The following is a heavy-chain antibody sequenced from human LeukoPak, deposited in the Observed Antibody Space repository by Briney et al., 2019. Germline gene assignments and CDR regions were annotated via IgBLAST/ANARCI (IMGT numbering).Heavy chain of an antibody. D-gene: IGHD2-2*01. CDR3: ATFPYCSSTSCPPLG. CDR2: ISDGGGST. J-gene: IGHJ4*02. CDR1: GFTFRNYV. Sequence: GGSLRLSCAASGFTFRNYVMNRVRQAPGKGLEWVSAISDGGGSTYYADSMTGRSTISRDNSKNTLYLQMDSLRAEDTAVFYCATFPYCSSTSCPPLGWGQGTLVTVSS. V-gene: IGHV3-23*01.